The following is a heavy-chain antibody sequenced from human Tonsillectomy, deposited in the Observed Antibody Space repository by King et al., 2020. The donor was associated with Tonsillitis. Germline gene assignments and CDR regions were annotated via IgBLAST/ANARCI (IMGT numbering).Heavy chain of an antibody. CDR2: IYHSGSA. V-gene: IGHV4-38-2*02. CDR3: ARDPLQDTSVPAY. D-gene: IGHD3-22*01. CDR1: GYSLTSGYY. J-gene: IGHJ4*02. Sequence: VQLQESGPGLVKPSETLSLTCAVSGYSLTSGYYWGWIRQPPGKGLEWLGSIYHSGSAYYNPSLQSRLTLSVDTSKNEFSLKLSSVTAADTAVYYCARDPLQDTSVPAYWGQGTLVTVSS.